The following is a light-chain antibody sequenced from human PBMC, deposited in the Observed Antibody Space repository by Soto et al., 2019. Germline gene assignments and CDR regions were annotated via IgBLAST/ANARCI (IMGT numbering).Light chain of an antibody. CDR3: SSYTSASTLLYL. J-gene: IGLJ1*01. Sequence: QSVLTQPASVSGSTGQSITISCTGTSSDVGGYNYVSWYQQHPGIAPKLLIYGVTNWPSGVSPRFSGSKSGNTASLTISGLQAEDEADYHCSSYTSASTLLYLFGTGTKVTVL. V-gene: IGLV2-14*01. CDR1: SSDVGGYNY. CDR2: GVT.